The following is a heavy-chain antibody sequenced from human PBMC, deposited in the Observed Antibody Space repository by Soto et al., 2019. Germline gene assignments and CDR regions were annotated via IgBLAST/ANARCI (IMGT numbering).Heavy chain of an antibody. Sequence: EVQLVESGGGLVQPGGSLRLSCAASGFTFSTSWMHWVRQVPGKGLVWVSRISGDGSSTRYADSVTGRFTVSRDNARNTLXXXXXXXXXXXXXXXXXXXXXXXXXXCSRAFDIWGQGTMVTVSS. D-gene: IGHD2-15*01. J-gene: IGHJ3*02. CDR2: ISGDGSST. V-gene: IGHV3-74*01. CDR1: GFTFSTSW. CDR3: XXXXXXXXXCSRAFDI.